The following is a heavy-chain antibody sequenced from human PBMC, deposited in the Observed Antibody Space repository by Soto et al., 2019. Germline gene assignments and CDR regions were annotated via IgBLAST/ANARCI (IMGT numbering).Heavy chain of an antibody. D-gene: IGHD2-21*02. J-gene: IGHJ6*02. CDR3: AREDDGGDRDYYGLDV. CDR2: IHYSGSI. CDR1: GGSISYEYFH. Sequence: QVQLQQSGPGLVKPSQTLSLTCTVSGGSISYEYFHWTWIRQSPGKGLEWIGYIHYSGSIIYNPSFKSRVTISVDTSKNQFSLQLSSVTAADTAVYFCAREDDGGDRDYYGLDVLGQGTTVTVSS. V-gene: IGHV4-30-4*08.